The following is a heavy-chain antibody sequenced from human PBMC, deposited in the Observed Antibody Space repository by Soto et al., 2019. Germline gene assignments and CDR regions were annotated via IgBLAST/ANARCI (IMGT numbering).Heavy chain of an antibody. V-gene: IGHV3-30-3*01. CDR3: ARDGATQTWRRGYSDP. D-gene: IGHD3-3*01. CDR1: GFTFSNYA. J-gene: IGHJ2*01. CDR2: VSYDGTNQ. Sequence: QVQLVESGGGVVQPGRSLRLSCAASGFTFSNYAMHWVRQTPGKGLEWVAIVSYDGTNQYYADSVKGRFTISRDNSENTRYLQMTSRRAEDTALYYCARDGATQTWRRGYSDPWGRGTLVPVS.